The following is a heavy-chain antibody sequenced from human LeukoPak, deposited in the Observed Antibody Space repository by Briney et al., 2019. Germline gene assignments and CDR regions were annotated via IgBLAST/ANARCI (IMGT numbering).Heavy chain of an antibody. V-gene: IGHV4-34*01. D-gene: IGHD5-12*01. Sequence: PSETLSLTCAVYGGSFSGYYWSWIRQPPGKGLGWIGEINHSGSTNYNPSLKSRVTISVDTSKNQFSLKLSSVTAADTAVYYCARGQVEWLRFGIYGPWGQGTLVTVSS. J-gene: IGHJ5*02. CDR3: ARGQVEWLRFGIYGP. CDR2: INHSGST. CDR1: GGSFSGYY.